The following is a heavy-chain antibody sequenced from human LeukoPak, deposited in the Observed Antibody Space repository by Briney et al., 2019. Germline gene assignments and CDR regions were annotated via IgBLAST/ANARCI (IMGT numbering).Heavy chain of an antibody. Sequence: QAGGSLRLSCAASGFTFSSYAMSWVRQAPGKGLEWVSAISGSGGSTYYADSVKGRFTISRDNSKNSLYLQMNSLRAEDTAVYYCAKCILTGYYKGYMDVWGKGTTVTISS. CDR3: AKCILTGYYKGYMDV. D-gene: IGHD3-9*01. CDR2: ISGSGGST. J-gene: IGHJ6*03. CDR1: GFTFSSYA. V-gene: IGHV3-23*01.